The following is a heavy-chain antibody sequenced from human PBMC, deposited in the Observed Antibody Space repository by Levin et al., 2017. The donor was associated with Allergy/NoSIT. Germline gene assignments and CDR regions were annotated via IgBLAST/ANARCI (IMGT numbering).Heavy chain of an antibody. J-gene: IGHJ4*02. CDR1: FFPFASSF. V-gene: IGHV3-20*03. D-gene: IGHD6-19*01. CDR2: LPFPFVIT. Sequence: LPFSSSFFPFASSFLPFFLPSPGPFLSFFSFLPFPFVITGYADSVKGRFTISRDNAKNSLYLQMNSLRAEDTALYYCARDKGIAVAGGFDYWGQGTLVTVSS. CDR3: ARDKGIAVAGGFDY.